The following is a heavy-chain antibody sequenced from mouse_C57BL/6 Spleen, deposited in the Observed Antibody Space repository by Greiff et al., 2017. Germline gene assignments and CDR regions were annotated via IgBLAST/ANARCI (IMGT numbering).Heavy chain of an antibody. CDR3: TTGSSGYVFAY. CDR2: IDPEDGDT. J-gene: IGHJ3*01. D-gene: IGHD3-2*02. CDR1: GYTIKSYC. V-gene: IGHV14-1*01. Sequence: VQLQQSGAELVRPGASVKLSCTASGYTIKSYCMHWVKQRPGQGLEWIGRIDPEDGDTEYDQKFQGKATMTADTSSNTAYLQLSSLTSEDAAVYYCTTGSSGYVFAYWGQGTLVTVSA.